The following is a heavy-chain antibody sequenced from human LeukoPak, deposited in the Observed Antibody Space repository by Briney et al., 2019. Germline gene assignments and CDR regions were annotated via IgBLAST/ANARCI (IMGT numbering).Heavy chain of an antibody. D-gene: IGHD6-13*01. CDR3: ARRDSSSWYFDF. V-gene: IGHV2-70*01. J-gene: IGHJ4*02. CDR2: IDWDDDK. Sequence: ESGPALVKPTQTLTLTCTFSGFSLSTSGMCVNWIRQPPGKALEWLAHIDWDDDKYYTTSLKTRLTISKDTSKNQVVLKMTNMDPVDTAIYYCARRDSSSWYFDFWGQGTLVTVSS. CDR1: GFSLSTSGMC.